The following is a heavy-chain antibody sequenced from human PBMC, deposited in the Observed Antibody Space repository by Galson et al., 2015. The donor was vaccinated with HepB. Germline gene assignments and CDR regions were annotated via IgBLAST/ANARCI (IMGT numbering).Heavy chain of an antibody. J-gene: IGHJ4*02. CDR3: ARRARYGGDVDS. Sequence: QSGAEVKKPGESLKISCKGSGYSFTEHWIGWVRQMPGKGLEWMGVIYPRDSDTRYSPSFQGRVTISAARSTGTVFLQWNTLKAPDSGMYYCARRARYGGDVDSWGRGTLVSVSS. V-gene: IGHV5-51*01. CDR2: IYPRDSDT. D-gene: IGHD2-21*01. CDR1: GYSFTEHW.